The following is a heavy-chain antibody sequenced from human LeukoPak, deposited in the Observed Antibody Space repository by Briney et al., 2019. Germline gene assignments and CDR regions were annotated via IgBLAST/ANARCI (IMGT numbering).Heavy chain of an antibody. CDR3: ARRVVPAAIGYYYYMDV. CDR1: GFTVSSNY. CDR2: ISSSSSTI. D-gene: IGHD2-2*02. J-gene: IGHJ6*03. Sequence: GGSLRLSCAASGFTVSSNYMSWVRQAPGKGLEWVSYISSSSSTIYYADSVKGRFTISRDNAKNSLYLQMNSLRAEDTAVYYCARRVVPAAIGYYYYMDVWGKGTTVTVSS. V-gene: IGHV3-48*01.